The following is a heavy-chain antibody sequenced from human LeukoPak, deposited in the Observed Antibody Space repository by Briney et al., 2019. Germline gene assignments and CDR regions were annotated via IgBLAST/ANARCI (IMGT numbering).Heavy chain of an antibody. D-gene: IGHD3-22*01. CDR1: GGSISSGGYY. J-gene: IGHJ4*02. V-gene: IGHV4-31*03. CDR2: IYYSGST. Sequence: SETLSLTCTVSGGSISSGGYYWSWIRQHPGKGLEWIGYIYYSGSTYYNPSLKSRVTISVDTSKNQFSLKLSSVTAAYTAVYYCARGRGYYDSSQYYYFDDWGQGTLVTVSS. CDR3: ARGRGYYDSSQYYYFDD.